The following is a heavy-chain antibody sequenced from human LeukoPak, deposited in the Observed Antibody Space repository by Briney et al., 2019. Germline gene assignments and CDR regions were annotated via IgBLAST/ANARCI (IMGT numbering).Heavy chain of an antibody. Sequence: GASVKVSCKASGNTFTGYYMHWVRQAPGQGLEWMGWINPNSGGTNYAQKFQGRVTMTRDTSISTAYMELSRLRSDDTAVYYCARDGGYELNNWFDPWGQGTLVTVSS. CDR1: GNTFTGYY. J-gene: IGHJ5*02. CDR2: INPNSGGT. D-gene: IGHD5-12*01. CDR3: ARDGGYELNNWFDP. V-gene: IGHV1-2*02.